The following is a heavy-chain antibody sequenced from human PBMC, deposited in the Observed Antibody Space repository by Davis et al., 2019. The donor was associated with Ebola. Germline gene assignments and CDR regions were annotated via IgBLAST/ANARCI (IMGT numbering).Heavy chain of an antibody. J-gene: IGHJ3*02. Sequence: ASVKVSCKASGYTFTSYYMHWVRQAPGQGLEWMGIINPSGGSTNYAQKFQGRVTITADESTSTAYMELSSLRSEDTAVYYCARGFEGHDAFDIWGQGTMVTVSS. V-gene: IGHV1-46*01. CDR2: INPSGGST. CDR1: GYTFTSYY. CDR3: ARGFEGHDAFDI.